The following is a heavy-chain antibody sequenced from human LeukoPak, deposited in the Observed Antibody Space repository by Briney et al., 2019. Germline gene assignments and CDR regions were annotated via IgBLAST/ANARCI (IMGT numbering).Heavy chain of an antibody. Sequence: PGGSLRLSCAASGFTFSSYGMSWVRQAPGKGLEWVSAISGSGGSTYDADSVKGRFTISRDNSKNTLYLQMNSLRAEDTAVYYCAKDGDAYYDYVWGSYRLADYYYYMDVWGKGTTVTISS. CDR1: GFTFSSYG. D-gene: IGHD3-16*02. V-gene: IGHV3-23*01. CDR3: AKDGDAYYDYVWGSYRLADYYYYMDV. CDR2: ISGSGGST. J-gene: IGHJ6*03.